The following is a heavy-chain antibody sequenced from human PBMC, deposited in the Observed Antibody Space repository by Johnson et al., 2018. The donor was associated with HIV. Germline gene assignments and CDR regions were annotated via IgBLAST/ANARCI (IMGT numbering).Heavy chain of an antibody. J-gene: IGHJ3*02. V-gene: IGHV3-11*04. CDR1: GFTFSDYY. CDR3: GGGSLHAFDI. CDR2: IRSSGNTI. D-gene: IGHD1-26*01. Sequence: QVQLVESGGGLVKPGGSLRLSCAASGFTFSDYYMSWIRQAPGKGLEWVSYIRSSGNTIYYAASVKGRFTISRDNAKNSLYMQMNSLRVEDTAVYYGGGGSLHAFDIWGQGTMVTVSS.